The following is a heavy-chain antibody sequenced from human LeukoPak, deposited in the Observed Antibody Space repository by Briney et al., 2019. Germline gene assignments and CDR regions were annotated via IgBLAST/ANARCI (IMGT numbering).Heavy chain of an antibody. V-gene: IGHV4-4*07. CDR2: IYSSGST. D-gene: IGHD1-14*01. CDR1: GGPMNNYY. J-gene: IGHJ4*02. CDR3: ARRTDY. Sequence: SETLSLTCTVSGGPMNNYYWNWIRQPAGKGLEWIGHIYSSGSTNYNPSLKSRVTISIDTSKNQFFLKLTSVTAADTAVYYCARRTDYWGPGTLVTVSS.